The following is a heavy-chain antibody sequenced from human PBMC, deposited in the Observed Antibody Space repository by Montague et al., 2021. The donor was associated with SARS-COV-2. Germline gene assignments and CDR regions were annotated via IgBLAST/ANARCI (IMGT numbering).Heavy chain of an antibody. Sequence: SETLSLTCSVSGGSFSSTSFYWGWIRQSPGKELEWVANFYYNGITYYNPSLQSRVTLSVDPSTNQFFLSLTSVTAADTAVYYCARLRTGSPNNGFDTWGQGILVTVSS. CDR3: ARLRTGSPNNGFDT. V-gene: IGHV4-39*01. D-gene: IGHD3/OR15-3a*01. J-gene: IGHJ5*02. CDR2: FYYNGIT. CDR1: GGSFSSTSFY.